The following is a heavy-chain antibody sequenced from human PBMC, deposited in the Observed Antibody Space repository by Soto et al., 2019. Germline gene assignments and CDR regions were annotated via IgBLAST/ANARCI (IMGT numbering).Heavy chain of an antibody. Sequence: SETLSLTCAVYGGSFSGYYWSWIRQPPGKGLEWIGEINHSGSTNYNPSLKSRVTISVDTSKNQFSLKLSSVTAADTAVYYCAMLGCSGGSCYPPYLNPDYWGQGTLVTVSS. CDR3: AMLGCSGGSCYPPYLNPDY. V-gene: IGHV4-34*01. J-gene: IGHJ4*02. CDR2: INHSGST. CDR1: GGSFSGYY. D-gene: IGHD2-15*01.